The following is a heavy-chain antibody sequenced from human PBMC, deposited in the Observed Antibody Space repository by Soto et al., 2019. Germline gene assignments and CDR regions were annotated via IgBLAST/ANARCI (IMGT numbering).Heavy chain of an antibody. Sequence: SETLSLTCTVSGGSIRNNSYYWGWIRQPPGKGLEWIGSIYYSGSTYYNPSLKSRVTISVDTSKNQFSLKLTSVTAADTAVYYCARDKITGLFDYWGQGTLVT. V-gene: IGHV4-39*07. J-gene: IGHJ4*02. CDR1: GGSIRNNSYY. D-gene: IGHD2-8*02. CDR3: ARDKITGLFDY. CDR2: IYYSGST.